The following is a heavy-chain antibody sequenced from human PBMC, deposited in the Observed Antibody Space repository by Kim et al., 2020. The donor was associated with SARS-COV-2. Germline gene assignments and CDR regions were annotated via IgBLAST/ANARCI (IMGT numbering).Heavy chain of an antibody. J-gene: IGHJ4*02. V-gene: IGHV1-69*04. D-gene: IGHD6-13*01. CDR3: ARGSYSSSGYRFDY. Sequence: AQKLQGRVTITANKSTSTAYMELSSLRSEDTGVYYCARGSYSSSGYRFDYWGQGTLVTVSS.